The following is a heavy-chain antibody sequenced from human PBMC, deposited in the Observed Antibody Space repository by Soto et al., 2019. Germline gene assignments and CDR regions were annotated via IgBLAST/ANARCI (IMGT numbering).Heavy chain of an antibody. D-gene: IGHD3-3*01. V-gene: IGHV3-66*01. CDR2: IYSGGST. CDR3: AREREYYDFWSGYMADYYYYGMDV. J-gene: IGHJ6*02. CDR1: GFTVSSNY. Sequence: GGSLRLSCAASGFTVSSNYMSWVRQAPGKGLEWVSVIYSGGSTYYADSVKGRFTISRDNSKNTLYLQMNSLRAEDTAVYYCAREREYYDFWSGYMADYYYYGMDVWAKGPRSPSP.